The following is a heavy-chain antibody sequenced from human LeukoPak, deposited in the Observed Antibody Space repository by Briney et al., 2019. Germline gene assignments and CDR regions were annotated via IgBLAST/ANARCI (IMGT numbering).Heavy chain of an antibody. CDR1: GFTFSSYA. Sequence: GGSLRLSCAASGFTFSSYAMHWVRQAPGKGLEWVAVISYDGSNKYYADSVKGRFTISRDNSKNTLYLQMNSLRAEDTAVYYCAITRLYYFDLWGRGTLVTVSS. D-gene: IGHD3-10*01. V-gene: IGHV3-30*14. J-gene: IGHJ2*01. CDR2: ISYDGSNK. CDR3: AITRLYYFDL.